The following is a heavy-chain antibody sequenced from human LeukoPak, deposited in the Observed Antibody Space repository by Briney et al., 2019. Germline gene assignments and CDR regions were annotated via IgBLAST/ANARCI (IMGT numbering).Heavy chain of an antibody. V-gene: IGHV5-51*01. CDR3: ARVATVTSYFDY. Sequence: GESLKISCKGSGYNFISYWIGWVRQMPGKGLEWMGIIYPGDSDTRYSPSFQGQVTISADKSISTAYMELSRLRSDDTAVYYCARVATVTSYFDYWGQGTLVTVSS. J-gene: IGHJ4*02. D-gene: IGHD4-11*01. CDR1: GYNFISYW. CDR2: IYPGDSDT.